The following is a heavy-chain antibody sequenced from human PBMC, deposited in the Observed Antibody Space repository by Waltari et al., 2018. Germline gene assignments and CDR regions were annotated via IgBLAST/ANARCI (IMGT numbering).Heavy chain of an antibody. V-gene: IGHV3-9*01. CDR1: GXTFDDXA. CDR2: ITVKSVKG. CDR3: ARGDYNGXGGHADY. Sequence: VQLVESGGGLVQPGRXLRLSXAASGXTFDDXAMHWVRQAPGKGLELVSTITVKSVKGXYADSVNGRFTIXRDXAKXSXFXQMNGLRVXXTALXYCARGDYNGXGGHADYXGPGTLVTVXS. J-gene: IGHJ4*02. D-gene: IGHD3-10*01.